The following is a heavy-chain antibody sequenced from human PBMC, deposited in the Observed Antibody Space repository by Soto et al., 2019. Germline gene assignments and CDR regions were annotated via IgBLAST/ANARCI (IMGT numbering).Heavy chain of an antibody. V-gene: IGHV3-7*01. CDR2: IKQDGSEK. J-gene: IGHJ4*02. D-gene: IGHD3-3*01. CDR1: GFTFSSYW. Sequence: GGSLRLSCAASGFTFSSYWMSWVRQAPGKGLEWVANIKQDGSEKYYVDSVKGRFTISRDNAKNSLYLQMNSLRAEDTAVYYCARVTYPYYDFWSGYYRGWDSSGSIDYWGQGTLVTVSS. CDR3: ARVTYPYYDFWSGYYRGWDSSGSIDY.